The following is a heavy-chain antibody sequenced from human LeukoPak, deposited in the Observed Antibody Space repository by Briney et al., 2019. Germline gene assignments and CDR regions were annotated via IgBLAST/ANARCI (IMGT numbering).Heavy chain of an antibody. J-gene: IGHJ4*02. D-gene: IGHD2-15*01. CDR1: GFTFSSYS. V-gene: IGHV3-21*01. CDR2: ITTSSSYI. Sequence: GGSLRLSCVASGFTFSSYSMNWVRQAPGKGLEWVTSITTSSSYIYYADSVRGRFTISRDDAKNSLYLQMNSLRAEDTAVYYCARGPRDPTEYCSGGRCAPTYEVWGQGTLVTVSS. CDR3: ARGPRDPTEYCSGGRCAPTYEV.